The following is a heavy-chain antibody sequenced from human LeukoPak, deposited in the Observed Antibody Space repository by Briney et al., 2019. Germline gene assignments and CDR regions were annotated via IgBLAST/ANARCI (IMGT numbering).Heavy chain of an antibody. Sequence: SETLSLTCAVYGGSFSGYYWSWIRQPPGKGLEWIGEINHSGSTNYNPSLKSQVTISVDTSKNQFSLKLSSVTAADTAVYYCARTTVTTDFDYWGQGTLVTVSS. V-gene: IGHV4-34*01. J-gene: IGHJ4*02. CDR3: ARTTVTTDFDY. D-gene: IGHD4-17*01. CDR1: GGSFSGYY. CDR2: INHSGST.